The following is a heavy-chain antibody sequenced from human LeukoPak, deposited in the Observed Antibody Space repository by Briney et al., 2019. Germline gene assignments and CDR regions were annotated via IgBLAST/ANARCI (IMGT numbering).Heavy chain of an antibody. CDR2: MNANSGNT. Sequence: ASVKVSCKASGYTLTSYDINWVRQAAGQGLEWRGGMNANSGNTGYAQTFQGRVTITRNTSISTASMELSSLGSEATAVYYCARAPPRFGPIVGAALDAFDIWGQGTIVTASS. D-gene: IGHD1-26*01. CDR1: GYTLTSYD. J-gene: IGHJ3*02. V-gene: IGHV1-8*03. CDR3: ARAPPRFGPIVGAALDAFDI.